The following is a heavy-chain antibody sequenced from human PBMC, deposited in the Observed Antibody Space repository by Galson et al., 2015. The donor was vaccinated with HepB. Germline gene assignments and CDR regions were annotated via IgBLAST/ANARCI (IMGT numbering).Heavy chain of an antibody. J-gene: IGHJ4*02. CDR3: AKDGIMVANNPYHFHY. CDR1: GFIFSKYA. CDR2: ITSSGGKA. Sequence: SLRLSCAASGFIFSKYAMNWVRQAPGKGLEWVASITSSGGKAYYTDSVKGRFTISRDNSKNTLFLQLNSLRAEDTAVYYCAKDGIMVANNPYHFHYWGQGTLVTVSS. V-gene: IGHV3-23*01. D-gene: IGHD2-15*01.